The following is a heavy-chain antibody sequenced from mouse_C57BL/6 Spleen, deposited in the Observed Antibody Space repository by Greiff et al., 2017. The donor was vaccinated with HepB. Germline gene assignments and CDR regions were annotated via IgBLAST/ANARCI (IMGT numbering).Heavy chain of an antibody. CDR3: ARRGAYGNYPFDY. CDR1: GYTFTDYY. V-gene: IGHV1-19*01. D-gene: IGHD2-1*01. Sequence: EVQLQQSGPVLVKPGASVKMSCKASGYTFTDYYMNWVKQSHGKSLEWIGVINPYNGGTSYNQKFKGKATLTVDKSSSTAYMELNSLTSEDSAVYYCARRGAYGNYPFDYWGQGTTLTVSS. CDR2: INPYNGGT. J-gene: IGHJ2*01.